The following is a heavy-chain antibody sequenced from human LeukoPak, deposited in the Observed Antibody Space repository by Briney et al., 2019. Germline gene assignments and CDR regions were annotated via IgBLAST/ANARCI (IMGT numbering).Heavy chain of an antibody. CDR1: GYTFTNYW. Sequence: GESLKISCKAPGYTFTNYWIGWVRQMPGEGLEWMGIVYPGNSDTRYSPSFQGQVTISADKSISSAYLQWSSLRASDTAIYYCARALRTGGGDYVPVLWGQGTLVTVSS. CDR3: ARALRTGGGDYVPVL. CDR2: VYPGNSDT. V-gene: IGHV5-51*01. D-gene: IGHD4-17*01. J-gene: IGHJ4*02.